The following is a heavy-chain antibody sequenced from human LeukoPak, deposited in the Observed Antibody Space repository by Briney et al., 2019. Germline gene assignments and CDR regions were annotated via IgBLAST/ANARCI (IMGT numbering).Heavy chain of an antibody. CDR1: GYRFSDYY. Sequence: GASVKVSCKASGYRFSDYYMFWIRPAPGQGLAWVGWINPKTGVTSYAQKFQGRVTVTTDTSISTLYMELHSLTSDDTALYYCARDHISGKDDRNFDYWGQGTLVTVSS. J-gene: IGHJ4*02. CDR3: ARDHISGKDDRNFDY. V-gene: IGHV1-2*02. CDR2: INPKTGVT. D-gene: IGHD3-10*01.